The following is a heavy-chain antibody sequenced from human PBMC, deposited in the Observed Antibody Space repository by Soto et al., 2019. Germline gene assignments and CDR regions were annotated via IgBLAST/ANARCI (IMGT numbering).Heavy chain of an antibody. CDR3: ARYDYNGYYLDY. J-gene: IGHJ4*02. V-gene: IGHV1-46*01. CDR2: INPSGGST. D-gene: IGHD4-4*01. CDR1: GYTFSTYY. Sequence: QVQLVQSGAEVKKPGASVKVSCKASGYTFSTYYMHWVRQAPGQGYEWMGIINPSGGSTTYAQKFQGRVTMTRDTSTTTVYMELSSLKSEDTAVYYGARYDYNGYYLDYWGQGTLVTVSS.